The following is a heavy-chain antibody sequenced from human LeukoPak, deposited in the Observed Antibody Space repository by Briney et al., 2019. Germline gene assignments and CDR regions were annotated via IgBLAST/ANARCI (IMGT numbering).Heavy chain of an antibody. CDR1: GFTFSSYA. V-gene: IGHV3-30-3*01. CDR3: ARQAVADYYFDY. CDR2: ISYDGSNK. Sequence: GGSLRLSCAASGFTFSSYAMHWVRQAPGKGLEWVAVISYDGSNKYYADSVKGRFTIFRDNFKNTLCLQMNSLRAEDTSLYSCARQAVADYYFDYWGQGTLVTVSS. J-gene: IGHJ4*02. D-gene: IGHD6-19*01.